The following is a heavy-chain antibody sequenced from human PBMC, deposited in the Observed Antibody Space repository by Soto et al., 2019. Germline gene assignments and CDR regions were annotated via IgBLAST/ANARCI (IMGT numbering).Heavy chain of an antibody. CDR2: ISAYNGNT. D-gene: IGHD3-22*01. CDR3: ARLRYYYDSSGYPSDY. CDR1: GYTFISYG. Sequence: ASVKVSCKASGYTFISYGINWVRQAPGQGLEWMGWISAYNGNTNYAQNLQGRVTMTTDTSTSTAYMELRSLRSDDTAVYYCARLRYYYDSSGYPSDYWGQGTLVTVSS. V-gene: IGHV1-18*01. J-gene: IGHJ4*02.